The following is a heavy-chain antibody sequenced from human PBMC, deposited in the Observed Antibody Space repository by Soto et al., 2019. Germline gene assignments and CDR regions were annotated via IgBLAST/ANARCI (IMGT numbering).Heavy chain of an antibody. J-gene: IGHJ5*02. V-gene: IGHV4-31*03. CDR3: ARDLSSSSWFDP. CDR2: IYYSGST. CDR1: GGSISSGGSY. D-gene: IGHD6-6*01. Sequence: PSETLSLTCTVSGGSISSGGSYWSWIRQHPGKGLEWIGYIYYSGSTYYNPSLKSRVTISVDTSKNQFSLKPSSVTAADTAVYYCARDLSSSSWFDPWGQGTLVTVSS.